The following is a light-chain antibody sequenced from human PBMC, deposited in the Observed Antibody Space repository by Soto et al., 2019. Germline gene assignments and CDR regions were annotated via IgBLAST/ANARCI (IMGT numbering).Light chain of an antibody. CDR3: QXXXSTPHT. V-gene: IGKV1-39*01. CDR1: QSISSY. CDR2: AAS. J-gene: IGKJ2*01. Sequence: DIQMTQSPSSLSASVGDRVTITCRASQSISSYLNWYQQKPGKAPKLLIYAASSLQSGVPSRFSGSGSGTDFTLTISSLQPEDFATYXXQXXXSTPHTXXQGTKLEIK.